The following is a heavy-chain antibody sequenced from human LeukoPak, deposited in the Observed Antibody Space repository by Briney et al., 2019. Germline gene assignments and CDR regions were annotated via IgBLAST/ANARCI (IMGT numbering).Heavy chain of an antibody. CDR1: GFTFSSYA. V-gene: IGHV3-21*01. J-gene: IGHJ4*02. D-gene: IGHD3-10*01. CDR2: ISSRSDYI. CDR3: ARDGEGTSLSFFDY. Sequence: GGSLRLSCAASGFTFSSYAMNWVRQAPGKGLQWVSSISSRSDYIYYTDSVKGRFTISRDNAKTSLYLQMNSLRAEDTAVYYCARDGEGTSLSFFDYWGLGTLVTVSA.